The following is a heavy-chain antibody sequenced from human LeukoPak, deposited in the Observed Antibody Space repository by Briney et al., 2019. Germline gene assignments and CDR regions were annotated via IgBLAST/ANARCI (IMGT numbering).Heavy chain of an antibody. CDR1: GFTFSSYA. J-gene: IGHJ4*02. Sequence: GGSLRLSCAASGFTFSSYAMNWVRQAPGKGLEWVSGISGSGDNTYYADSVKGRFTISRDNSKNTLYLQMNSLRADDTAVYYCAKKNGDYVTYHFDYWGRGSLVTVSS. V-gene: IGHV3-23*01. CDR3: AKKNGDYVTYHFDY. CDR2: ISGSGDNT. D-gene: IGHD4-17*01.